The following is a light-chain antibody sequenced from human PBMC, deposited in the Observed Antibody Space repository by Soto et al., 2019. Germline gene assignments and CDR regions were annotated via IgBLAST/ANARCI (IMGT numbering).Light chain of an antibody. J-gene: IGLJ1*01. CDR1: GSDVGGYNY. CDR3: SSYTTRGTYV. Sequence: QSALTQPASVSGSPGQSITISCTGTGSDVGGYNYVSWYQQHPGKAPKLMIIDVSNRPSGVSNRFSGSKSGNTASLTISGLQAEDEADYYCSSYTTRGTYVFGTGTKLTVL. CDR2: DVS. V-gene: IGLV2-14*01.